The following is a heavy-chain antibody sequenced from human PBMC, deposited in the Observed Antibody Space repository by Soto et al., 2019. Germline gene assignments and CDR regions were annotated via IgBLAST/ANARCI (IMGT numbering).Heavy chain of an antibody. V-gene: IGHV1-18*01. CDR1: GYTFTSYG. Sequence: ASVKVSCKASGYTFTSYGISWVRQAPGQGLEWMGWISAYNGNTNYAQKLQGRVTMTTDTSTSTAYMELRSLRSDDTAVYYCARDYDFWSGYPIYYYGMDVWGQGTTVTVSS. CDR3: ARDYDFWSGYPIYYYGMDV. CDR2: ISAYNGNT. D-gene: IGHD3-3*01. J-gene: IGHJ6*02.